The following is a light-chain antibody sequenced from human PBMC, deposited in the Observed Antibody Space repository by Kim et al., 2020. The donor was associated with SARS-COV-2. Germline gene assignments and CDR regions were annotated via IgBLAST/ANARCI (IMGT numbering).Light chain of an antibody. CDR3: QSYDSSRSGSTV. CDR1: TSNIGAGYY. CDR2: ADN. J-gene: IGLJ7*01. V-gene: IGLV1-40*01. Sequence: QSVLTQPPSVSGSPGQAVTISCTGNTSNIGAGYYVHWYQHLPGTAPKLLIYADNNRPSGVPDRFSGSKSATSASLAITGLQADDAADYYCQSYDSSRSGSTVFGGGTQLTVL.